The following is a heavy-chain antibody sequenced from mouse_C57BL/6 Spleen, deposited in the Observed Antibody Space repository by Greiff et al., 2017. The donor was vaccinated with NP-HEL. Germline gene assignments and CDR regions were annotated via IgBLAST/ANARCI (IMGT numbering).Heavy chain of an antibody. Sequence: QVQLQQPGAELVMPGASVKLSCKASGYTFTSYWMHWVKQRPGQGLEWIGEIDPSDSYTNYNQKFKGKSTLTVDKSSSTAYMQLSSLTSEDSAVYYCAINWDGGYFDYWGQGTTLTVSS. D-gene: IGHD4-1*01. V-gene: IGHV1-69*01. CDR2: IDPSDSYT. J-gene: IGHJ2*01. CDR3: AINWDGGYFDY. CDR1: GYTFTSYW.